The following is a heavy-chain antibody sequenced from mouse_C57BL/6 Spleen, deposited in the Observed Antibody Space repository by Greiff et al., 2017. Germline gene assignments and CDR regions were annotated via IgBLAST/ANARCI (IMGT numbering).Heavy chain of an antibody. CDR3: ARSDYSNYVNYLDY. CDR1: GYAFSSYW. V-gene: IGHV1-80*01. J-gene: IGHJ2*01. CDR2: IYPGDGDT. Sequence: QVQLQQSGAELVKPGASVKISCKASGYAFSSYWMNWVKQRPGKGLEWIGQIYPGDGDTNYNGKFKGKATLTADKSSSTAYMQLSSRTSEDSAVYCCARSDYSNYVNYLDYWGQGTTLTVSS. D-gene: IGHD2-5*01.